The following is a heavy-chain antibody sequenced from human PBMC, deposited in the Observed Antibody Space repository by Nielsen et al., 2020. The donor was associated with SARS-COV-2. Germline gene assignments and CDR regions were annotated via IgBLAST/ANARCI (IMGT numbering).Heavy chain of an antibody. V-gene: IGHV3-30*18. D-gene: IGHD3-16*01. Sequence: GESLKISCAASGFTFTTYGMHWVRQAPGKGLEWVGVISYEGSKKYYGDSVKGRFTISRDNSKNTVYLHMNSLRAEDTAVYYCAKPRSFFMIISGGREEYFHLWGQGTQVTVAS. J-gene: IGHJ1*01. CDR1: GFTFTTYG. CDR2: ISYEGSKK. CDR3: AKPRSFFMIISGGREEYFHL.